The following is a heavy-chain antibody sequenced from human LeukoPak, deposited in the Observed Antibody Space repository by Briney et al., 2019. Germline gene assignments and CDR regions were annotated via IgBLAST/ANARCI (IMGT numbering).Heavy chain of an antibody. D-gene: IGHD3-10*01. J-gene: IGHJ4*02. Sequence: GGSLRLSCAASGFTFSSYSMNWVRQAPGKELEWVSYISSSGTMINYADSVKGRFTISRDNAKNSLYLQMNSLRVEDTAVYYCASVLWFGGIFFDYWGQGTLVTVSS. V-gene: IGHV3-48*04. CDR1: GFTFSSYS. CDR3: ASVLWFGGIFFDY. CDR2: ISSSGTMI.